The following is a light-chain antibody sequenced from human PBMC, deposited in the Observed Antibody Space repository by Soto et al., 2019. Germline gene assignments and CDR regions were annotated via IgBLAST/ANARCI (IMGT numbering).Light chain of an antibody. CDR2: DAS. CDR1: QYVSSSS. CDR3: QQYGSSPRT. Sequence: EIVLTQSPGTLSLSPGERATLSCRASQYVSSSSLAWYQQKRGQAPRLLIHDASSRATGIPDRFSGSGSGTDFTLTISRLEPEDFAVHYCQQYGSSPRTFGQGTKVDIK. J-gene: IGKJ1*01. V-gene: IGKV3-20*01.